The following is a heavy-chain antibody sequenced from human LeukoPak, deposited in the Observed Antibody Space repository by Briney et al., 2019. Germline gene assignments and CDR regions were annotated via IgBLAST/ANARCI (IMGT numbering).Heavy chain of an antibody. J-gene: IGHJ4*02. D-gene: IGHD6-19*01. V-gene: IGHV4-39*07. CDR3: ARDNSQQWLVRPNYFDY. Sequence: TSETLSLTCTVSGGSISSSSYYWGWIRQPPGKGLEWIGSIYYSGSTYYNPSLKSRVTISVDTSKNQFSLKLSSVTAADTAVYYCARDNSQQWLVRPNYFDYWGQGTLVTVSS. CDR2: IYYSGST. CDR1: GGSISSSSYY.